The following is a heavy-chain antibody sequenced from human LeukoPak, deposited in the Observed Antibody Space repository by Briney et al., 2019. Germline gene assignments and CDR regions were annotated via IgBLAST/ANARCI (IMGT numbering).Heavy chain of an antibody. Sequence: GRSLRLSCAASGSTFSSYAMHWVRQAPGKGLEWVAVISYDGSNKYYADSVKGRFTISRDNSKNTLYLQMNSLRAEDTAVYYCARAGDTAMVVDIWGQGTMVTVSS. D-gene: IGHD5-18*01. CDR2: ISYDGSNK. CDR1: GSTFSSYA. J-gene: IGHJ3*02. V-gene: IGHV3-30-3*01. CDR3: ARAGDTAMVVDI.